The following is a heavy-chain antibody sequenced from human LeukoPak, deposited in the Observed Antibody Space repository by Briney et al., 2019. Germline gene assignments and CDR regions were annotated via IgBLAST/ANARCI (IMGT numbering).Heavy chain of an antibody. CDR1: GYSISSGYY. CDR2: IYHSGST. V-gene: IGHV4-38-2*01. CDR3: ARRKAAFDI. Sequence: PSETLSLTCAVSGYSISSGYYWGWIRQPPGKGLEWIGSIYHSGSTYYNPSLKSRVTISVDTSKNQFSLKLSSVTVADTAVYYCARRKAAFDIWGQGTMVTVSS. J-gene: IGHJ3*02.